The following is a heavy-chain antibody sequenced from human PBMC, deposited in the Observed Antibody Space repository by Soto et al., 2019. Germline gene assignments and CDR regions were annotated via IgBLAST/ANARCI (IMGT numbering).Heavy chain of an antibody. V-gene: IGHV1-2*04. J-gene: IGHJ6*02. Sequence: QVQLVQSGAEVKKPGASVKVSCKASGYTFTDYYMHWVRQAPGQRLEWMGWINPNSGTTNYAQKFQGWVTMTRDTSITPVYMEGSRLRSDDTAVYYCARVPRGVYYGMDVWGQGTTVTVSS. CDR2: INPNSGTT. CDR3: ARVPRGVYYGMDV. D-gene: IGHD3-10*01. CDR1: GYTFTDYY.